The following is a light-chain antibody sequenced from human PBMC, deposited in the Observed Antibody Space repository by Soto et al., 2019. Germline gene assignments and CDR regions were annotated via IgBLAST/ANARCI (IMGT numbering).Light chain of an antibody. V-gene: IGLV2-11*01. CDR1: SSDVGAYNY. J-gene: IGLJ1*01. Sequence: QSALTQPRSVSGSPGQSVTISCTGTSSDVGAYNYVSWYQQHPGQAPMVVVYDVTKRPSGVPDRFSGSKSGNTASLTISGLQAEDEADYYCCSYAGIYSYVFGSGTKLTVL. CDR3: CSYAGIYSYV. CDR2: DVT.